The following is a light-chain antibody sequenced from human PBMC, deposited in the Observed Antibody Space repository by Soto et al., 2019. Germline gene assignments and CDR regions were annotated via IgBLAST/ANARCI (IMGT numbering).Light chain of an antibody. J-gene: IGKJ4*01. V-gene: IGKV3-20*01. CDR1: QSVRNNY. CDR3: QQYGSTHLT. CDR2: DVS. Sequence: EIVLTQSPGTLSSSPGERATLSCRASQSVRNNYLAWYQQKPGQPPRFLIYDVSTRAAGIPDRFSGSGSGTDFTLNISRLEPEEFEVYYCQQYGSTHLTFGGGTKVEIE.